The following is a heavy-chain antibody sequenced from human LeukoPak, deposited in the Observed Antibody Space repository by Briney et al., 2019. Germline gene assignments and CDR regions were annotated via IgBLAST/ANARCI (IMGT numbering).Heavy chain of an antibody. Sequence: SETLSLTCAAYGGSFSGYYWSWIRQPPGKGLEWIGEINHSGSTNYNPSLKSRVTISVDTSKNQFSLKLSSVTAADTAVYYCARVGYDYVWGSYRLLDYWGQGTLVTVSS. CDR1: GGSFSGYY. CDR3: ARVGYDYVWGSYRLLDY. D-gene: IGHD3-16*02. CDR2: INHSGST. J-gene: IGHJ4*02. V-gene: IGHV4-34*01.